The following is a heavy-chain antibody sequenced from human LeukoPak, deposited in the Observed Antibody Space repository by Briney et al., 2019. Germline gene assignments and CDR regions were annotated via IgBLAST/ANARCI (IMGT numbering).Heavy chain of an antibody. J-gene: IGHJ3*02. V-gene: IGHV1-69*04. D-gene: IGHD1-26*01. CDR3: ATRTPMIYYDVFDI. Sequence: ASVKVSCKASGDTFSSSGVNWLRQAPGQGLEWLGRFIPILGLGNIAERFQGRVTITADESASTAYMELNSLRSEDTAVYFCATRTPMIYYDVFDIWGQGTMVTVS. CDR1: GDTFSSSG. CDR2: FIPILGLG.